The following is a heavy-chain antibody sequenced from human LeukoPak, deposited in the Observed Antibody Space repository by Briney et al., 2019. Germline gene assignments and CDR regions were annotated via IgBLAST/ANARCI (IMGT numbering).Heavy chain of an antibody. CDR1: GGSISGHY. J-gene: IGHJ5*02. Sequence: SETLSLTCTVSGGSISGHYWSWIRQPPGKGLEWIGYIYDSGSANSNPSLKSRVTISVDTSKNQFSLKLSSVTAADTAVYYCARSLGLRYFDWLPRNWFDPWGQGTLVTVSS. CDR2: IYDSGSA. D-gene: IGHD3-9*01. CDR3: ARSLGLRYFDWLPRNWFDP. V-gene: IGHV4-59*11.